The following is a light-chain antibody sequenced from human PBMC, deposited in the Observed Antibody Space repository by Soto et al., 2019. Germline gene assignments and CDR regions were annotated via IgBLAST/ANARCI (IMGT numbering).Light chain of an antibody. CDR2: DAS. CDR1: ETAGSF. V-gene: IGKV3-11*01. Sequence: EIALTQSPATLSLSPGERATLSFRASETAGSFLAWYQQKPGQAPRLLIYDASTSATGIPARFSGSGSGTDFTLVISRLEPEDFAVYYCQQRNNWSWTVGQGTKVDI. CDR3: QQRNNWSWT. J-gene: IGKJ1*01.